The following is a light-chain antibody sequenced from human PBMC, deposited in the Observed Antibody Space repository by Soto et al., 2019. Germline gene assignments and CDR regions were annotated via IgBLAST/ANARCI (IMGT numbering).Light chain of an antibody. CDR2: GAS. Sequence: IVMTQSPATLSVSPGERATLSCRASQSVSSNLAWYQQEPGQAPRLLIYGASTRATGIPARFSGSGSETEFTLTISSLQSEDFAVYYCQQYNNWPLWTFGQGTKVEIK. J-gene: IGKJ1*01. V-gene: IGKV3-15*01. CDR1: QSVSSN. CDR3: QQYNNWPLWT.